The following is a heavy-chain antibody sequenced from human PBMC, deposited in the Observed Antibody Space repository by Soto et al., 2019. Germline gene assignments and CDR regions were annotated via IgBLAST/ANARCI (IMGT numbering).Heavy chain of an antibody. CDR1: GFTVSSNY. CDR2: IYSGGST. J-gene: IGHJ3*02. D-gene: IGHD3-3*02. CDR3: ARDHFWSGYDAFDI. Sequence: GGSLRLSCAASGFTVSSNYMSWVRQAPGKGLEWVSVIYSGGSTYYADSVKGRFTISRDNSKNTLYLQMNSLRAEDTAVYYCARDHFWSGYDAFDIWGQGTMVTVSS. V-gene: IGHV3-66*01.